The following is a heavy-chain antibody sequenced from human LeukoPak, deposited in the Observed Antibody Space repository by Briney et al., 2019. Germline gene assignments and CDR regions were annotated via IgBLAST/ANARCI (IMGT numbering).Heavy chain of an antibody. V-gene: IGHV5-51*01. D-gene: IGHD5-18*01. CDR3: ASQDGYGLYYFDY. CDR1: GYSFSSYW. CDR2: IYPGGSDT. Sequence: GESLKISCKGSGYSFSSYWIGWVRQRPGTGLEWVGGIYPGGSDTRYSPSCQGQITISADKSISTASLQWSGLQASDTAIYYCASQDGYGLYYFDYWGQGTLVTVSS. J-gene: IGHJ4*02.